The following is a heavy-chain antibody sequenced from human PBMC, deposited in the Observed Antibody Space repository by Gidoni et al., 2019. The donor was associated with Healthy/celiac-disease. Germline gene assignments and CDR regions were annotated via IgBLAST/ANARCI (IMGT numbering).Heavy chain of an antibody. CDR1: GFNFSSYA. Sequence: QVQLVESGGGVVQPGRSLRLSCAASGFNFSSYAMHWVRQAPGKGLEWVAVISYDGSNKYYADSVKGRFTISRDNSKNTLYLQMNSLRAEDTAVYYCARDLWQQLVPQDYYYGMDVWGQGTTVTVSS. V-gene: IGHV3-30*04. J-gene: IGHJ6*02. CDR3: ARDLWQQLVPQDYYYGMDV. D-gene: IGHD6-13*01. CDR2: ISYDGSNK.